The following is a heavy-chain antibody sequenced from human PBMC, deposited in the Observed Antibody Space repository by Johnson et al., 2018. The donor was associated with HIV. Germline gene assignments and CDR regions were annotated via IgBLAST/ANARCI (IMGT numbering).Heavy chain of an antibody. CDR3: ARDFVLFLGKDDAFDI. CDR2: ISYDGSNK. D-gene: IGHD7-27*01. CDR1: GFTFSSYG. J-gene: IGHJ3*02. V-gene: IGHV3-30*03. Sequence: QVQLVESGGGVVQPVRSLRLSCAASGFTFSSYGMHWVRQAPGKGLEWVAVISYDGSNKYYADSVQGRFTISRDSCKNTLYLQMNSLRAEDTAVYYCARDFVLFLGKDDAFDIWGQGTMVTVSS.